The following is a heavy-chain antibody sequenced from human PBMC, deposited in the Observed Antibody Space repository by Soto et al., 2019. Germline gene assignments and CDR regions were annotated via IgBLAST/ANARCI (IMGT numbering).Heavy chain of an antibody. CDR1: GYTFTSYD. D-gene: IGHD2-15*01. CDR3: ARRSHCSGGGCYWEAYWYYYMDG. CDR2: MNPNSGNT. J-gene: IGHJ6*03. V-gene: IGHV1-8*01. Sequence: ASVKVSCKASGYTFTSYDINWVRQATGQGLEWMGWMNPNSGNTGYAQKFQGRVTMTRNTSISTAYMELSSLRSEDTAVYYCARRSHCSGGGCYWEAYWYYYMDGRGKRTTVTVSS.